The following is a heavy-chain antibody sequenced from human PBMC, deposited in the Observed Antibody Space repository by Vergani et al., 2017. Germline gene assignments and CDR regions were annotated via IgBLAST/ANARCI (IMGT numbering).Heavy chain of an antibody. Sequence: EVQLVESGGGLVKPGGSLRLSCAASGFTFSSYSMNWVRQAPGKGLEWVSSISSSSSYIYSAASVKGRFTISRDNAKNSLYLQMNSLRAEDTAVYYCARDLFYYDSSGYYSGFFDYWGQGTLVTVSS. CDR2: ISSSSSYI. CDR1: GFTFSSYS. J-gene: IGHJ4*02. D-gene: IGHD3-22*01. CDR3: ARDLFYYDSSGYYSGFFDY. V-gene: IGHV3-21*01.